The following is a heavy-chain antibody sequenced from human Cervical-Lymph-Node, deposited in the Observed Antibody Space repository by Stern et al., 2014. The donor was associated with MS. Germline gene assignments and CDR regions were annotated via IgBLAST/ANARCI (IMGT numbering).Heavy chain of an antibody. V-gene: IGHV4-31*03. CDR3: ARDQPRANAHWYFDL. J-gene: IGHJ2*01. CDR2: IYDSRPT. CDR1: GDSISGIGYY. Sequence: VQLLESGPGLVKPSQTLSLTCSVSGDSISGIGYYWTWIRQRPGKRLEWIGYIYDSRPTAYIPSLRSRLTISLDTSKNQFSLNLRSVTAADTAVYYCARDQPRANAHWYFDLWGPGTLVTVSS. D-gene: IGHD1-26*01.